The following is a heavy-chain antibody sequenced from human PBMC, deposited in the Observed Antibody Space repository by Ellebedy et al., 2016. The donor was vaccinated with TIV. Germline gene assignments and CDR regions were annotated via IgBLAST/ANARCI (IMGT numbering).Heavy chain of an antibody. CDR2: ISAYNGNT. CDR3: ARARRDGYNFPLGDY. Sequence: AASVKVSCKASGYTFTSYGISWVRHAPGQGLDWMGWISAYNGNTNYAQKLQGRVTMTTDTSTSTAYMELRSLRSDDTAVYYCARARRDGYNFPLGDYWGQGTLVTVSS. V-gene: IGHV1-18*01. J-gene: IGHJ4*02. D-gene: IGHD5-24*01. CDR1: GYTFTSYG.